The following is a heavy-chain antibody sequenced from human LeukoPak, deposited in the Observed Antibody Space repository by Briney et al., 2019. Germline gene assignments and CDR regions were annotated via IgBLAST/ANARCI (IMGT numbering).Heavy chain of an antibody. CDR2: INTDGSST. CDR3: ARENDYGDHFDY. J-gene: IGHJ4*02. D-gene: IGHD4-17*01. Sequence: GGSLRLSCAASGFTFSSYWMHWVRQAPGKGLVWVSRINTDGSSTSYADSVKGRFTVSRDNAKNTLYLQMNSLRAEDTAVYYCARENDYGDHFDYWGQGTLVTVSS. V-gene: IGHV3-74*01. CDR1: GFTFSSYW.